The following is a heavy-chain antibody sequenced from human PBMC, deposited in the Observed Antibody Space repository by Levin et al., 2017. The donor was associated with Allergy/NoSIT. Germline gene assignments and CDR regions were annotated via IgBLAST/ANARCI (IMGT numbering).Heavy chain of an antibody. J-gene: IGHJ4*02. D-gene: IGHD3-9*01. CDR1: GFTFSSYA. CDR3: AKDLRYFDWLGDY. Sequence: GESLKISCAASGFTFSSYAMSWVRQAPGKGLEWVSAISGSGGSTYYADSVKGRFTISRDNSKNTLYLQMNSLRAEDTAVYYCAKDLRYFDWLGDYWGQGTLVTVSS. CDR2: ISGSGGST. V-gene: IGHV3-23*01.